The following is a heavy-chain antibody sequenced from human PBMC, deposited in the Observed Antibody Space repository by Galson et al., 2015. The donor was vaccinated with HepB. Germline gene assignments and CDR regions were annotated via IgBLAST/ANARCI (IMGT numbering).Heavy chain of an antibody. J-gene: IGHJ6*02. D-gene: IGHD3-9*01. V-gene: IGHV1-18*04. CDR3: ARDRGYDILTGSYGMDV. CDR1: GYTFTSYG. Sequence: SVKVSCKASGYTFTSYGISWVRQAPRQGLEWMGWISAYNGNTNYAQKLQGRVTMTTDTSTSTAYMELRSLRSDDTAVYYCARDRGYDILTGSYGMDVWGQGTTVTVSS. CDR2: ISAYNGNT.